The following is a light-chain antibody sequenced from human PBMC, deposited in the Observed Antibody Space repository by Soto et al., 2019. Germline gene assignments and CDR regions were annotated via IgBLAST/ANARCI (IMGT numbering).Light chain of an antibody. Sequence: EIVLTQSPGTLSLSPGESATLSCRDSQSVSSNYLAWYQQIPGQAPRLLIYGVSSRAAGIPDRFSGSGSGTDLNLTINRLEPEDFAVYYCQQYHNTPITCGQGTRLEIK. J-gene: IGKJ5*01. CDR2: GVS. CDR3: QQYHNTPIT. V-gene: IGKV3-20*01. CDR1: QSVSSNY.